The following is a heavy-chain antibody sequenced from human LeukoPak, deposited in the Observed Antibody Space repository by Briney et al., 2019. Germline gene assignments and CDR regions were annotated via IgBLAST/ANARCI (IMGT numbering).Heavy chain of an antibody. Sequence: ASVKVSCKASGYTFTSYGISWVRQAPGQGLEWMGWISPYNGNTKYAQKFQGRVTVTTDTSTTTAYMDLRSLRSDDTAVYYCTRDHLAADGSDAFDIWGQGTMVTVSS. CDR2: ISPYNGNT. V-gene: IGHV1-18*01. J-gene: IGHJ3*02. CDR1: GYTFTSYG. CDR3: TRDHLAADGSDAFDI. D-gene: IGHD6-13*01.